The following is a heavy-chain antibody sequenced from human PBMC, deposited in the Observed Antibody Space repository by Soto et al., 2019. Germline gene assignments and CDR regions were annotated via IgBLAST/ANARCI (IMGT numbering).Heavy chain of an antibody. D-gene: IGHD2-2*01. V-gene: IGHV1-69*01. CDR2: IIPIFGTA. Sequence: QVQLVQSGAEVKKPGSSVKVSCKASGGTFSSYAISWVRQATGQGLEWMGGIIPIFGTANYAQKFQGRVTITADESTDTAYMELSSLRSEDTAVYYCANIVVVPAAMRHYYYYGMDVWGQGTTVTVSS. J-gene: IGHJ6*02. CDR1: GGTFSSYA. CDR3: ANIVVVPAAMRHYYYYGMDV.